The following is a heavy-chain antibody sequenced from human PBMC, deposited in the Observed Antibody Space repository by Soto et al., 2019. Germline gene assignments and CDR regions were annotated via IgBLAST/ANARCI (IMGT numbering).Heavy chain of an antibody. CDR1: GFPFSWAG. D-gene: IGHD3-16*01. Sequence: QVQLVQSGGGAVLPGNSLRLSCAASGFPFSWAGMHWLRQTPGKGLEWVAVVSGDGRDIDYAESVRGRFSISRDNPKRTLYLQMNNLGVEDTAIYYCARGLNKAAGGAFDVWGQGTQVIVSS. CDR2: VSGDGRDI. J-gene: IGHJ3*01. CDR3: ARGLNKAAGGAFDV. V-gene: IGHV3-33*01.